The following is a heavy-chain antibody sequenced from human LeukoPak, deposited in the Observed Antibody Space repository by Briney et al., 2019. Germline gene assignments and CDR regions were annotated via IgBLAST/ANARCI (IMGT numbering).Heavy chain of an antibody. J-gene: IGHJ4*02. D-gene: IGHD3-3*01. CDR3: ARRSRFLEWLLSYYFDY. CDR1: GFTFSDNY. V-gene: IGHV3-11*01. Sequence: GGSLRLSCAASGFTFSDNYMSWIRQAPGKGLEWVSYISSSGSTIYYADSVKGRFTISRDNAKNSLYLQMNSLRAEDTAVYYCARRSRFLEWLLSYYFDYWGQGTLVTVSS. CDR2: ISSSGSTI.